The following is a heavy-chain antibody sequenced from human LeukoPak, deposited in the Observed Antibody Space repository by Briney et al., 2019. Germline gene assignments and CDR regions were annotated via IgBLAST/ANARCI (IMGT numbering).Heavy chain of an antibody. D-gene: IGHD1-26*01. CDR1: GGSISSSRYY. J-gene: IGHJ3*02. CDR2: INYSERT. CDR3: ARHGRRTVLVDAFDI. Sequence: SESLSLTCTVYGGSISSSRYYWGWIRQPPGKGREWIGSINYSERTYCNPTRTSRVTISVDAAKNQCSLKLSSVTAADTTVYYYARHGRRTVLVDAFDIWGQGTMVTVSS. V-gene: IGHV4-39*01.